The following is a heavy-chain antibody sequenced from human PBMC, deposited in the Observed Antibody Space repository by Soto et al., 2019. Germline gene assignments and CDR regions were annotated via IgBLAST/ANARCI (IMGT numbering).Heavy chain of an antibody. J-gene: IGHJ6*02. CDR1: DFTFNTYA. D-gene: IGHD2-2*01. Sequence: GGSLRLSCAASDFTFNTYAMTWVRQAPGRGLEWVSLISSSGGNTYYADSVKGRFTISRDNSKNTLFLQMNSLRAEDTAIYYCAKDQGMGYQPPLGYGLDVWGQGTTVTVS. V-gene: IGHV3-23*01. CDR3: AKDQGMGYQPPLGYGLDV. CDR2: ISSSGGNT.